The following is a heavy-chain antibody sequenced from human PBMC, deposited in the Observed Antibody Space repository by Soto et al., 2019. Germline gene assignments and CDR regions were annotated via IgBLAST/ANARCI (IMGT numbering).Heavy chain of an antibody. V-gene: IGHV1-69*01. J-gene: IGHJ3*02. CDR3: ARGRAIVVVAVRGAFDI. Sequence: QVQLVQSGAEVKKPGSSVKVSCKASGGTFSSYAISWVRQAPGQGLEWMGGIIPIFGTANYAQKFQGRVTITADESTSTAYMELSSLRSEDTAVYYCARGRAIVVVAVRGAFDIWGQGTMVTVSS. CDR1: GGTFSSYA. CDR2: IIPIFGTA. D-gene: IGHD2-15*01.